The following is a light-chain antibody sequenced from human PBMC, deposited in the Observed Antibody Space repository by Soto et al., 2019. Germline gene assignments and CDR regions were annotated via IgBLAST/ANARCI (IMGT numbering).Light chain of an antibody. J-gene: IGLJ1*01. CDR1: SGDVGGYNF. V-gene: IGLV2-14*03. CDR2: EVT. CDR3: SSFTSRNTHV. Sequence: QAVVTQPASVSGSPGQSITISCTGTSGDVGGYNFVCWYQQYPGKAPKLMIYEVTNRPSGVSNRFSGSKSGNTASLSISGLQPEDEADYYCSSFTSRNTHVFGTGTKLTVL.